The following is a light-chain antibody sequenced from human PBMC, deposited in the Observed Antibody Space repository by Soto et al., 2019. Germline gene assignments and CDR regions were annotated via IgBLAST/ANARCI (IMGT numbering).Light chain of an antibody. CDR3: QQYYSYPRWT. Sequence: AIRMTQSPSSLSASTGDRVTITCQASQGISSYLAWYQQKPGKAPKLLIYAASTLQSGVPSRFSGSGSGTDFTLTISCLQSEDFATYYCQQYYSYPRWTFGQGTKVEIK. V-gene: IGKV1-8*01. CDR2: AAS. CDR1: QGISSY. J-gene: IGKJ1*01.